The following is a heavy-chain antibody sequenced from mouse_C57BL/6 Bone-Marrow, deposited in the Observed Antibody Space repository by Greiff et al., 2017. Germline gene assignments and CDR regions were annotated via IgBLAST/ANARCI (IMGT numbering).Heavy chain of an antibody. D-gene: IGHD2-3*01. Sequence: VKLQESGPELVKPGASVKISCKASGYAFSSSWMNWVKQRPGKGLEWIGRIYPGDGDTNYNGKFKGKATLTADKSSSTAYMQLSSLTSEDSAVYFCARGDGYLFAYWGQGTLVTVSA. J-gene: IGHJ3*01. CDR2: IYPGDGDT. V-gene: IGHV1-82*01. CDR1: GYAFSSSW. CDR3: ARGDGYLFAY.